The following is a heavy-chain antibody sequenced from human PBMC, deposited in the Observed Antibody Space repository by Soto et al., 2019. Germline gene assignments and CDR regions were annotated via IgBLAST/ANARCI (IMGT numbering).Heavy chain of an antibody. D-gene: IGHD2-15*01. CDR2: TYYRSKWYN. V-gene: IGHV6-1*01. Sequence: PSRTLSLTCAISGDSVSSNSAAWNWIRQSPSRGLEWLGRTYYRSKWYNDYTVSVKSRITINPDTSKNQFSLQLNFLTPEDTALYSCSKFCFFRGGSCYNNYYYGMDVWAKGPRSPSP. CDR3: SKFCFFRGGSCYNNYYYGMDV. CDR1: GDSVSSNSAA. J-gene: IGHJ6*02.